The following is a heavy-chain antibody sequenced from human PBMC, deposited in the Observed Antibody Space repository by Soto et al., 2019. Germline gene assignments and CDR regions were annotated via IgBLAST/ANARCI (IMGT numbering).Heavy chain of an antibody. V-gene: IGHV3-74*01. Sequence: GGSLRLSCAASGFTFSSYWMHWVRQAPGKGLVWVSRINSDGSSTSYADSVKGRFTISRDNAKSTLYLQMNSLRAEDTAVYYCASDLLSRGFLFDPWGQGTLVTVYS. D-gene: IGHD6-19*01. CDR2: INSDGSST. CDR1: GFTFSSYW. CDR3: ASDLLSRGFLFDP. J-gene: IGHJ5*02.